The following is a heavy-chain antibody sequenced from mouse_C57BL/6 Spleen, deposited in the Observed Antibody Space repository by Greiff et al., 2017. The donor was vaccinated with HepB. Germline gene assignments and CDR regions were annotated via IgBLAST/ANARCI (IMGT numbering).Heavy chain of an antibody. J-gene: IGHJ2*01. CDR2: ISYDGSN. D-gene: IGHD1-1*01. V-gene: IGHV3-6*01. CDR3: ARAGGSSYGYFDY. Sequence: EVQLVESGPGLVKPSQSLSLTCSVTGYSITSGYYWNWIRQFPGNKLEWMGYISYDGSNNYNPSLKNRISITRDTSKNQFFLKWNSVTTEDTATYYCARAGGSSYGYFDYWGQGTTLTVSS. CDR1: GYSITSGYY.